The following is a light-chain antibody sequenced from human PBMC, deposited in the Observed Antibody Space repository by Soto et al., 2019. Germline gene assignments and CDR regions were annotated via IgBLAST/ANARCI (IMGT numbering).Light chain of an antibody. CDR2: GVS. CDR1: QSISNY. V-gene: IGKV3-15*01. J-gene: IGKJ1*01. Sequence: EIVMTQSPPTLSVSPGEGVTLSCKASQSISNYLAWYQHKRGQAPRLLINGVSIRATGVPARFSGSGSGEDFTLTISSVQSEDFAVYYCQQYRNWPWTFGQGTKVEIK. CDR3: QQYRNWPWT.